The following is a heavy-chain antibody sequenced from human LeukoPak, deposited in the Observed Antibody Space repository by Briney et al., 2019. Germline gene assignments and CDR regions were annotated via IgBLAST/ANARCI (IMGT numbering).Heavy chain of an antibody. V-gene: IGHV4-59*01. CDR2: IYYSGST. CDR1: GGSISSYY. CDR3: ARAPPYYYDSSGSFDY. J-gene: IGHJ4*02. Sequence: SETLSLTCTVSGGSISSYYWSWIRQPPGKGLEWIGYIYYSGSTNYNPSLKSRVTIPVDTSKNQFSLKLSSVTAADTAVYYCARAPPYYYDSSGSFDYWGQGTLVTVSS. D-gene: IGHD3-22*01.